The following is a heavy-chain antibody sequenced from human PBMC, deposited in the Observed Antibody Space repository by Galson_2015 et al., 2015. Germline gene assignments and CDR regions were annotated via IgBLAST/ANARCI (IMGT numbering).Heavy chain of an antibody. D-gene: IGHD4-17*01. CDR2: IYPGDSDT. CDR3: ARRDDYGDYDYGMDV. Sequence: QSGAEVKKPGESLTISCKGSGYSFTRYWIGWVRQMPGKGLEWMGIIYPGDSDTRYSPSFQGQVTISADKSISTAYLQWSSLKASDTAMYYCARRDDYGDYDYGMDVWGQGTTVTVSS. J-gene: IGHJ6*02. V-gene: IGHV5-51*01. CDR1: GYSFTRYW.